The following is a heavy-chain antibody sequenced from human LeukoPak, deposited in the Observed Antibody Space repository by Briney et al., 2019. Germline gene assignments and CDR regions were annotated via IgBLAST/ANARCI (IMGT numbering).Heavy chain of an antibody. D-gene: IGHD2-21*01. V-gene: IGHV1-2*02. CDR1: GYTFTGYY. CDR2: INPNSGGT. Sequence: GSVKVSCKASGYTFTGYYMHWVRQAPGQGLEWMGWINPNSGGTNYAQKFQGRVTMTRDTSISTAYMELSRLRSDDTAVYYCARGGSPIFYYYIDVWGKGTTVTISS. J-gene: IGHJ6*03. CDR3: ARGGSPIFYYYIDV.